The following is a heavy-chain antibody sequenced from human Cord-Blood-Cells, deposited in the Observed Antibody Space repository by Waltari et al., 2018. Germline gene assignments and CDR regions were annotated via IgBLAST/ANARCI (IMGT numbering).Heavy chain of an antibody. V-gene: IGHV3-53*02. D-gene: IGHD4-17*01. CDR2: IYSGGST. CDR1: GFTVSSHY. J-gene: IGHJ3*02. CDR3: ARESRGDYDAFDI. Sequence: EVQLVETGGGLIQPGGSLRLSCAASGFTVSSHYLSRVRQAPGKGLEWVSVIYSGGSTYYADSVKGRFTISRDNSKNTLYLQMNSLRAEDTAVYYCARESRGDYDAFDIWGQGTMVTVSS.